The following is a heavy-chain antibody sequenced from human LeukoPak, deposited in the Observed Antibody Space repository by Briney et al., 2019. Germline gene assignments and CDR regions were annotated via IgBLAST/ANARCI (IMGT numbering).Heavy chain of an antibody. J-gene: IGHJ4*02. CDR3: ARRPVGGGIDS. CDR1: GGSISSSSYY. V-gene: IGHV4-39*07. Sequence: SETLSLTCTVSGGSISSSSYYWGWIRQPPGKGLEWIGSIYYSGSTYYNPSLKSRVTISVDTSKNQFSLKLSSVTAADTAVYYCARRPVGGGIDSWGQGTLVIVSS. D-gene: IGHD3-16*01. CDR2: IYYSGST.